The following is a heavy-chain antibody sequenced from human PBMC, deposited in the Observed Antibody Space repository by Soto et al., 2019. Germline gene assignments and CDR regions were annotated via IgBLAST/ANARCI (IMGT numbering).Heavy chain of an antibody. CDR2: IYYSGST. V-gene: IGHV4-31*03. J-gene: IGHJ6*03. D-gene: IGHD1-7*01. CDR3: ARDSREWPRTTNYYYYYYMDV. CDR1: GGSISSGGYY. Sequence: SETLSLTCTVSGGSISSGGYYWSWIRQHPGKGLEWIGYIYYSGSTYYNPSLKSRVTISVDTSKNQFSLKLSSVTAADTAVYYCARDSREWPRTTNYYYYYYMDVWGKGTTVTVSS.